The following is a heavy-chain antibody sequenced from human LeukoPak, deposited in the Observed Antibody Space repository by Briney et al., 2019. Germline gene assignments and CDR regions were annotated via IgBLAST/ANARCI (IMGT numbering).Heavy chain of an antibody. CDR1: RFTFRSYW. V-gene: IGHV3-7*03. CDR2: INHNGNVN. D-gene: IGHD3-16*01. CDR3: ARGGGLDV. J-gene: IGHJ6*02. Sequence: PGGSLTLSCAASRFTFRSYWMNWARQALGRGLEWVASINHNGNVNYYVDSGKVRFPISRNNAKNSLYLQMSNLRAEDTAVYFCARGGGLDVWGQGATVTVSS.